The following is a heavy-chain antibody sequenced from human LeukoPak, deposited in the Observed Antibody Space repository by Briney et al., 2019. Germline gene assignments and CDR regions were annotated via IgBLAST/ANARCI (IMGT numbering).Heavy chain of an antibody. Sequence: SESLSLTRAVSGGSICSVDGSWIRQPPGKGGGWCGDIYYSVSANYNPSPKSPVAISVDTSKNPFSLKLSSVTAADTAVYYCARDSRILGRDWLAFDIWGQGTMVTVSS. V-gene: IGHV4-59*01. J-gene: IGHJ3*02. CDR2: IYYSVSA. CDR3: ARDSRILGRDWLAFDI. D-gene: IGHD3/OR15-3a*01. CDR1: GGSICSVD.